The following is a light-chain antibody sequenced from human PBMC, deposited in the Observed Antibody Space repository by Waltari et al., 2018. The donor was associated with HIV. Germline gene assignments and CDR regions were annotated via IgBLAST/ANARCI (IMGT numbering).Light chain of an antibody. Sequence: QSALTQPRSVSGSPGQSVTISCTATSSDVGVYNYVSWYQQHPGKAPKFIMYDVSKRPSGVLDRFSGSKSCNTASLTISGLQAEDEADYYCCSYAGSYPVVFGGGTKLTVL. CDR1: SSDVGVYNY. CDR3: CSYAGSYPVV. V-gene: IGLV2-11*01. CDR2: DVS. J-gene: IGLJ3*02.